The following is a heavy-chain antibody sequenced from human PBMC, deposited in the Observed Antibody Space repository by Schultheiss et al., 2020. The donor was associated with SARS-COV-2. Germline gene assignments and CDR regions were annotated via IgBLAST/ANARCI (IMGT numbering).Heavy chain of an antibody. Sequence: SETLSLTCTVSGGSISSFSLRLIRQPAGTGLEWIGRFHSCGTTNYNLSLKSRVTMLADTSKNQFSLKLSSVTAADTAVYYCLRYDGGYFRTSWFDPWGQGTRVTVSS. V-gene: IGHV4-4*07. CDR2: FHSCGTT. CDR1: GGSISSFS. CDR3: LRYDGGYFRTSWFDP. J-gene: IGHJ5*02. D-gene: IGHD3-22*01.